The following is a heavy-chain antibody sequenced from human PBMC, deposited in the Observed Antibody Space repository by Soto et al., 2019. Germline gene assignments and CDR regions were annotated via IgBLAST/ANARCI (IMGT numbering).Heavy chain of an antibody. Sequence: GESLKISCAASGFTFSSYGMHWVRQAPGKGLEWVAVISYDGSNKYYADSVKGRFTISRDNSKNTLYLQMNSLRAEDAAVYYCAKDSEAGATIFAFDIWGQGTMVTV. V-gene: IGHV3-30*18. CDR1: GFTFSSYG. J-gene: IGHJ3*02. CDR3: AKDSEAGATIFAFDI. D-gene: IGHD1-26*01. CDR2: ISYDGSNK.